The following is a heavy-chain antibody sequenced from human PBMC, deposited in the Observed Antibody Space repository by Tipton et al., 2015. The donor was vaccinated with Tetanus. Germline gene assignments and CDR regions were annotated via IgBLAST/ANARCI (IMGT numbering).Heavy chain of an antibody. J-gene: IGHJ5*02. V-gene: IGHV4-31*03. D-gene: IGHD6-6*01. CDR2: IYYTGNT. CDR3: ARDQGGGRVVRLNWFDP. CDR1: GGSINSGGYY. Sequence: QVQLVQSGPEVKPSETLSVTCTVSGGSINSGGYYWSWLRQHPGKGLEWIGYIYYTGNTYYNPSLKSRVTISVDTSNNQFTLRLISVTAADTAVYYCARDQGGGRVVRLNWFDPWGQGTLVTVSS.